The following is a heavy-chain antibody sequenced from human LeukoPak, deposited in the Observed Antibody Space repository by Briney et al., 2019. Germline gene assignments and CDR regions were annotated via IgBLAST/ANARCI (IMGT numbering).Heavy chain of an antibody. J-gene: IGHJ6*03. CDR3: AKDKAAAGPAYYYYYMDV. D-gene: IGHD6-13*01. Sequence: PGGSLRLSCAASGFTFSSYGMHWVRQAPGKGLEWVAFIRYDGSNKYYADSVKGRFTISRDNSKNTLYLQMNSLRAEDTAVYYCAKDKAAAGPAYYYYYMDVWGKGTTVTISS. V-gene: IGHV3-30*02. CDR1: GFTFSSYG. CDR2: IRYDGSNK.